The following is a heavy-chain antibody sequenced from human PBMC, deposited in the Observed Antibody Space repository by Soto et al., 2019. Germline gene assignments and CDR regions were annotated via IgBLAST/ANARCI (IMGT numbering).Heavy chain of an antibody. J-gene: IGHJ4*02. CDR1: GGIFNRTS. CDR3: ATFYGGDCTTTTCYGDFDY. Sequence: QVQRVQSGAEVKKPGSSVKVSCKAFGGIFNRTSVSWVRQDPGQGLEWMGRIIPLFGITNYAQKFQGRVMITADKSTNTAYMEVNGLRSEDTALYYCATFYGGDCTTTTCYGDFDYWGQGTLVTVTS. D-gene: IGHD2-2*01. V-gene: IGHV1-69*02. CDR2: IIPLFGIT.